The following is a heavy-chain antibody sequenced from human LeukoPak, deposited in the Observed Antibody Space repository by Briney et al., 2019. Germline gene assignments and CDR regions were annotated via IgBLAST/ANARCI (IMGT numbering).Heavy chain of an antibody. CDR1: GFTFSSYG. CDR2: ISGSGGST. J-gene: IGHJ4*02. CDR3: AKATVYGDWNPTN. D-gene: IGHD4-17*01. Sequence: GGSLRLSCAASGFTFSSYGMSWVRQAPGKGLEWVSAISGSGGSTYYADSVKGRFTISRDNSKNTLYLQMNSLRAEDTAVYYCAKATVYGDWNPTNWGQGTLVTVSP. V-gene: IGHV3-23*01.